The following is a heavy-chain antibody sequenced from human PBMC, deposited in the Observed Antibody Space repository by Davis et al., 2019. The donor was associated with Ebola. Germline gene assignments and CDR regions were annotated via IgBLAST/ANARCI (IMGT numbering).Heavy chain of an antibody. CDR3: AREIRFTMVRGVISRTYYMDV. D-gene: IGHD3-10*01. CDR1: GYTFTGYY. V-gene: IGHV1-2*04. CDR2: INPNSGGT. J-gene: IGHJ6*03. Sequence: ASVKVSCRASGYTFTGYYMHWVRQAPGQGLEWMGWINPNSGGTNYAQKFQGWVTMTRDTSISTAYMELSRLRSDDTAVYYCAREIRFTMVRGVISRTYYMDVWGKGTTVTVSS.